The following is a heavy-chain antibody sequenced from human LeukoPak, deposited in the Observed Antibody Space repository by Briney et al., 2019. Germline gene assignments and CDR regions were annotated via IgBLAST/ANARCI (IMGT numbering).Heavy chain of an antibody. CDR2: ITYSGST. V-gene: IGHV4-34*01. CDR3: ARKFCTTTSCSYAFDF. D-gene: IGHD2-2*01. J-gene: IGHJ3*01. CDR1: GGSFSGYY. Sequence: PSETLSLTCAVYGGSFSGYYWSWIRQPPGKGLEWIGEITYSGSTNYNPSLESRVTISVDTSKNQFSLKLNSVTAADTAVYFCARKFCTTTSCSYAFDFWGQGTMVTISS.